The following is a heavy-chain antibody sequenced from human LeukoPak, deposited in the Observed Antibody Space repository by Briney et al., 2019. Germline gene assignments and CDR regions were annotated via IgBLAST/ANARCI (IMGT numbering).Heavy chain of an antibody. CDR3: TTAQNSSGWYSDAFDI. Sequence: GGSLRLSCAASGFTLSNAWMSWVRQAPGKGLGWVGRIKSKTDGGTTDYAAPVKGRFTISRDDSKNTLYLQMNSLKTEDTAVYYCTTAQNSSGWYSDAFDIWGQGTMVTVSS. D-gene: IGHD6-19*01. CDR1: GFTLSNAW. J-gene: IGHJ3*02. CDR2: IKSKTDGGTT. V-gene: IGHV3-15*01.